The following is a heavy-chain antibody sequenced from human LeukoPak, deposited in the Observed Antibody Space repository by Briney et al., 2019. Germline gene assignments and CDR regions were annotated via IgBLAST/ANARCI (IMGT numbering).Heavy chain of an antibody. CDR1: GFTFSNYA. CDR2: ISGSASST. CDR3: ARGVGYYDSSGPSQA. V-gene: IGHV3-23*01. J-gene: IGHJ5*02. Sequence: GGSLRLSCAASGFTFSNYAMSWVRQAPGKGLEWVSAISGSASSTYHADSVKGRFTISRDNSKNTLYLQMNSLRGEDTAVYYCARGVGYYDSSGPSQAWGQGTLVTVSS. D-gene: IGHD3-22*01.